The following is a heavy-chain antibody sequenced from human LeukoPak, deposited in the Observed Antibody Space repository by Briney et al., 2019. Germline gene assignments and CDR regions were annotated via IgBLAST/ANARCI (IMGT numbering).Heavy chain of an antibody. V-gene: IGHV1-3*04. J-gene: IGHJ5*02. Sequence: ASVKVSCKASGYTFTSYAMNWVRQAPGQGLEWMGWINTGKGNTKYSQKFQGRVTITMDTSASTAYMELSSLRSEDTAVYYCARDHVVGLAPFDPWGQGTLVTVSS. CDR1: GYTFTSYA. CDR3: ARDHVVGLAPFDP. D-gene: IGHD2-15*01. CDR2: INTGKGNT.